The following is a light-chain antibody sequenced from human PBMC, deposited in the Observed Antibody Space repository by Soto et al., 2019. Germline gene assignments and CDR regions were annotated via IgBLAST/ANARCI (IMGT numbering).Light chain of an antibody. CDR2: EVS. V-gene: IGLV2-8*01. CDR1: SSDVGGYKY. CDR3: TSYAGSNFVV. Sequence: QSVLTQPPSASGSPGQSVTISCTGTSSDVGGYKYVSWYQQHPGKAPKLMIYEVSKRPSGVPDRFSGSKSGNTASLTVSGLQADDEADYYCTSYAGSNFVVFGGGTKLTVL. J-gene: IGLJ2*01.